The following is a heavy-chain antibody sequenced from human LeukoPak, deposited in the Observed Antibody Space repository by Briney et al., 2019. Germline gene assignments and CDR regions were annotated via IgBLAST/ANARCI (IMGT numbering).Heavy chain of an antibody. CDR3: AGWGGSSGKVWDY. CDR2: IDPSDSYT. Sequence: GQSLTISCKGSGYSFTSYWISGVRQIPGKGLEWMGWIDPSDSYTNYSSSFQGHVTMSGDKSISTAYLQWSNLKASDTAMYYCAGWGGSSGKVWDYWGQGTLVTVSS. J-gene: IGHJ4*02. D-gene: IGHD6-19*01. CDR1: GYSFTSYW. V-gene: IGHV5-10-1*01.